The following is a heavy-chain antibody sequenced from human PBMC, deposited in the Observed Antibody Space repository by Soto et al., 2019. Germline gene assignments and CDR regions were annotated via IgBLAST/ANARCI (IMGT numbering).Heavy chain of an antibody. J-gene: IGHJ4*02. Sequence: AASVKVSCKASGYTFTSYGISWVRQAPGQGLEWMGWISAYNGNTNYAQKLQGRVTMTTDTSTSTAYMELRSLRSDDTAVYYCARADYIWGSYRYFDYWGQGTLVTVSS. CDR3: ARADYIWGSYRYFDY. CDR1: GYTFTSYG. CDR2: ISAYNGNT. V-gene: IGHV1-18*01. D-gene: IGHD3-16*02.